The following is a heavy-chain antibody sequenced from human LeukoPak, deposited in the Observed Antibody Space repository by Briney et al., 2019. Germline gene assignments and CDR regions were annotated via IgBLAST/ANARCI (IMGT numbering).Heavy chain of an antibody. J-gene: IGHJ6*02. CDR1: GGTFSSYA. V-gene: IGHV1-69*04. CDR2: IIPILGIA. D-gene: IGHD3-22*01. CDR3: ASSYYYSSGAYYYGMDV. Sequence: ASVKVSCKASGGTFSSYAISWVRQAPGQGLEWMGRIIPILGIANYAQKFQGRVTITADKSTSTAYMELSSLRSEDTAVYYCASSYYYSSGAYYYGMDVWGQGTTVTVSS.